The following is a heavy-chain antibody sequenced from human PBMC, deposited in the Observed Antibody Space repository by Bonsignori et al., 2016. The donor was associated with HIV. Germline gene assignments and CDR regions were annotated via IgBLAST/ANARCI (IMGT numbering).Heavy chain of an antibody. D-gene: IGHD3-22*01. J-gene: IGHJ6*03. Sequence: WIRQPPGKGLEWVAVISYDGSNKYYADSVKGRFTISRDNSKNTLYLQMNSLRAEDTAVYYCARDRSSGRPYYYYMDVWGKGTTVTVSS. CDR3: ARDRSSGRPYYYYMDV. CDR2: ISYDGSNK. V-gene: IGHV3-30-3*01.